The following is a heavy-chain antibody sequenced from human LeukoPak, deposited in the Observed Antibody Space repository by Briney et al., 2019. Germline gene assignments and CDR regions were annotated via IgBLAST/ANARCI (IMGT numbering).Heavy chain of an antibody. CDR3: ARQGSIAAAGSSPGVRYYYYYMDV. CDR2: INPSGGST. CDR1: EYTFTSYY. V-gene: IGHV1-46*01. J-gene: IGHJ6*03. Sequence: GASVKVSCKASEYTFTSYYMHWVRQAPGQGLEWMGIINPSGGSTSYAQKFQGRVTMTRDMSTSTVYMELSSLRSEDTAVYYCARQGSIAAAGSSPGVRYYYYYMDVWGKGTTVTVSS. D-gene: IGHD6-13*01.